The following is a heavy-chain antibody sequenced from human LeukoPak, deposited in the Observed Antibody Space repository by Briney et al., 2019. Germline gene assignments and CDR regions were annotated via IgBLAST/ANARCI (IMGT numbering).Heavy chain of an antibody. D-gene: IGHD5-18*01. CDR2: ISSGSSYI. J-gene: IGHJ3*02. CDR1: GFTFSSYE. Sequence: PGGSLRLSCAASGFTFSSYEMNWVRQAPGKGLEWVSYISSGSSYIYYADSVKGRFTISRDNAKNSLYLQMNSLRAEDTAVYYCAKTRASYSYGYGGGFDIWGQGTMVTVSS. V-gene: IGHV3-21*05. CDR3: AKTRASYSYGYGGGFDI.